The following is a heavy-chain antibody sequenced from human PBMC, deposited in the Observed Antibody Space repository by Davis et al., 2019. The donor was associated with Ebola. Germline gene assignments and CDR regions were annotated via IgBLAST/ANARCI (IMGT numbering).Heavy chain of an antibody. CDR1: GGTFSSYA. CDR3: ARGRVVVVPAGAYYYYYMDV. Sequence: SVKVSCKASGGTFSSYAISWVRQAPGQGLEWMGGIIPIFGTANYAQKFQGRVTITADESTSTAYMELSSLRSEDTAVYYCARGRVVVVPAGAYYYYYMDVWGKGTTVTVSS. V-gene: IGHV1-69*13. J-gene: IGHJ6*03. D-gene: IGHD2-2*01. CDR2: IIPIFGTA.